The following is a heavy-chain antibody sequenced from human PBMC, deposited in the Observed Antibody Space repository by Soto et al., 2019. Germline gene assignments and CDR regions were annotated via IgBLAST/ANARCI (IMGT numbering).Heavy chain of an antibody. CDR2: INIDGSST. CDR3: ARGRGYCSGGSCFVDF. V-gene: IGHV3-74*01. J-gene: IGHJ4*02. D-gene: IGHD2-15*01. CDR1: GFTFSSYW. Sequence: EVPLVESGGGLAQPGGSLRLSCAASGFTFSSYWMHWVRQAPGKGLVWVSRINIDGSSTSYADSVKGRFTISRDNAKNTLYLQMNSLRVEDTAVYYCARGRGYCSGGSCFVDFWGQGTLVTVSS.